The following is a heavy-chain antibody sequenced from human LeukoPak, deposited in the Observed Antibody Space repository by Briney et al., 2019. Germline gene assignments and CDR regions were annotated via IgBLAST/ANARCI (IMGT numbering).Heavy chain of an antibody. CDR3: ARESLHAPSAFDI. CDR1: GYTFIDFY. CDR2: INPSSGCT. Sequence: ASVKVSCKASGYTFIDFYMHWVRQAPGQRLEWMGWINPSSGCTNYSQKFQGRVAMTRDTSITTAYMELSSLTSDDTPVYYCARESLHAPSAFDIWGQGTMVTVSS. J-gene: IGHJ3*02. V-gene: IGHV1-2*02. D-gene: IGHD2-2*01.